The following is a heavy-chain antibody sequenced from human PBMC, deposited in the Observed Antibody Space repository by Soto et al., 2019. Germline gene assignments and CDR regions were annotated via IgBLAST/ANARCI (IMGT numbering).Heavy chain of an antibody. CDR1: GYTFTSYD. Sequence: QVQLVQSGAEVKKPGASVKVSCKASGYTFTSYDINWVRQATGQGLEWMGWMNPNSGNTGYAQKFQGRVTMTRNTSISTAYMELSSLSSENRAVYYCARKSSRITIFGVVHYYRDVWGKGTTVTVSS. D-gene: IGHD3-3*01. J-gene: IGHJ6*03. CDR3: ARKSSRITIFGVVHYYRDV. V-gene: IGHV1-8*01. CDR2: MNPNSGNT.